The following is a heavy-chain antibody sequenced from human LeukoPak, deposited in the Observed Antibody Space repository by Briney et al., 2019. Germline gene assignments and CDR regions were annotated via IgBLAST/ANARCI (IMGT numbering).Heavy chain of an antibody. V-gene: IGHV3-21*01. CDR1: GFTFSSYS. Sequence: GGSLRLSCAASGFTFSSYSMNWVRQAPGKGLEWVSSISSSSSYIYYADSVKGRFTISRDNAKNSLYLQMNSLRAEDTAVYYCARGYSSSWYEDWLDPWGQGTLVTVSS. CDR2: ISSSSSYI. D-gene: IGHD6-13*01. J-gene: IGHJ5*02. CDR3: ARGYSSSWYEDWLDP.